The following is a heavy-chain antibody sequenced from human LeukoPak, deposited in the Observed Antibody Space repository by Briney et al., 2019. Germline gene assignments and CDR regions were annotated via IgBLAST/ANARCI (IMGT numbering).Heavy chain of an antibody. CDR1: GFTFSSYG. D-gene: IGHD2-15*01. J-gene: IGHJ4*02. CDR2: ISYDGSNK. Sequence: SGGSLRLSCAASGFTFSSYGVHWVRQAPGKGLEWVAVISYDGSNKYYADSVKGRFTISRDNSKNTLYLQMNSLRAEDTAVYYCAKDLDIVVVVAATGFDYWGQGTLVTVSS. CDR3: AKDLDIVVVVAATGFDY. V-gene: IGHV3-30*18.